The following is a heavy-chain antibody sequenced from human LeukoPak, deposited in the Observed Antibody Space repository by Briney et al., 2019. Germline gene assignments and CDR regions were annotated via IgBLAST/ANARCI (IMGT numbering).Heavy chain of an antibody. J-gene: IGHJ4*02. CDR2: INPSGGST. V-gene: IGHV1-46*01. Sequence: ASVKVSCKASGYTFTSYYMLWVRQAPGQGLEWMGIINPSGGSTSYAQKFQGRVTMTRDTSTSTFYMELSSLRSEDTAVYYCARGGYLRVTLWYSFDYWGQGTLVTVSS. CDR3: ARGGYLRVTLWYSFDY. CDR1: GYTFTSYY. D-gene: IGHD4-23*01.